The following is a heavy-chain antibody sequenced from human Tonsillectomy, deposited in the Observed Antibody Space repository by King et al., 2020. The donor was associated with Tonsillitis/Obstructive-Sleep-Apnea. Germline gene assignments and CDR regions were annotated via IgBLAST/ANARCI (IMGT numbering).Heavy chain of an antibody. J-gene: IGHJ5*02. CDR3: ARDLYSNSANWFDP. D-gene: IGHD6-6*01. Sequence: VQLVESGAEVKKPGASVKVSCKASGYTFTTYYIHWVRQAPGQGLEWMGWINPNSGGTNYAQEFQGRVTMTTDTSISTAYMELSRLRSDDTAFYYCARDLYSNSANWFDPWGQGTLVTVSS. CDR2: INPNSGGT. CDR1: GYTFTTYY. V-gene: IGHV1-2*02.